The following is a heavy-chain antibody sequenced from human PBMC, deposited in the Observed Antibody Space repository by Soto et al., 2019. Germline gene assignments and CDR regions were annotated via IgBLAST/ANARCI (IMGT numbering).Heavy chain of an antibody. CDR3: AAGVGVGIAAAGTKIYAFDI. V-gene: IGHV1-2*04. J-gene: IGHJ3*02. Sequence: ASVKVSCKASGYTFTGYYMHWVRQAPGQGLEWMGWINPNSGGTNYAQKFQGWVTMTRDTSISTAYMELSRLRSDDTAVYYCAAGVGVGIAAAGTKIYAFDIWGQGTMVTVSS. D-gene: IGHD6-13*01. CDR1: GYTFTGYY. CDR2: INPNSGGT.